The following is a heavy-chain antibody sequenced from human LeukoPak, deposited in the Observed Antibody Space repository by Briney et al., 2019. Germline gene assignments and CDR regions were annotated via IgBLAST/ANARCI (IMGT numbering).Heavy chain of an antibody. CDR3: ARVSGYCGGDRYDYTRYFDY. J-gene: IGHJ4*02. V-gene: IGHV4-59*12. CDR1: GGSISSYY. D-gene: IGHD2-21*02. CDR2: IYYSGST. Sequence: SETLSLTCTVSGGSISSYYWSWIRQPPGKGLEWIGYIYYSGSTNYNPSLKSRVTISVDTSKNQFSLKLSSVTAADTAVYYCARVSGYCGGDRYDYTRYFDYWGQGTLVTVSS.